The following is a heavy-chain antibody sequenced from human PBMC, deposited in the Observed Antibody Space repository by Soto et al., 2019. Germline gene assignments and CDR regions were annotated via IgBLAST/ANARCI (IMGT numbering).Heavy chain of an antibody. V-gene: IGHV4-59*01. J-gene: IGHJ3*02. CDR3: ARDYYYGSGSYPDAFDI. CDR2: IYYSGST. D-gene: IGHD3-10*01. CDR1: GGSISSYY. Sequence: SETLSLTCTVSGGSISSYYWSWIRQPPGKGLEWIGYIYYSGSTNYNPSLKSRVTISLETSKNQCSLKLSSVTAADTAVYYCARDYYYGSGSYPDAFDIWGQGTMVTVSS.